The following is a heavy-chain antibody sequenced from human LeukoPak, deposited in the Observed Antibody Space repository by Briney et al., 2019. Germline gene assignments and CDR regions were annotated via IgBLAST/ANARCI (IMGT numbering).Heavy chain of an antibody. CDR2: ISNGGVTT. CDR1: GFTFGSYA. D-gene: IGHD6-13*01. V-gene: IGHV3-23*01. J-gene: IGHJ4*02. Sequence: GGSLRLSCAAPGFTFGSYAMSWVRQTPGKSLEWVSIISNGGVTTYYVDSVRGRFTISRDNSKDLLYLQMDSLRAEDTAVYYCVKLSSGSGSSFGFDSWGLGTLVTVSS. CDR3: VKLSSGSGSSFGFDS.